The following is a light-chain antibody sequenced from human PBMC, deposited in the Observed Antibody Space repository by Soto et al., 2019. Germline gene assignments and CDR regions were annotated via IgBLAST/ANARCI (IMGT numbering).Light chain of an antibody. V-gene: IGKV1-9*01. CDR1: QGIRSY. Sequence: DIQLTQSPSFLSASVGDRVTITCRASQGIRSYLAWYQQKPGKAPKLLIYAASTLQSGVPSRFSVSGSGTEVNLTISSLQPEDFATYYCQQLNQYPHTFGTGTKVDIK. CDR2: AAS. CDR3: QQLNQYPHT. J-gene: IGKJ3*01.